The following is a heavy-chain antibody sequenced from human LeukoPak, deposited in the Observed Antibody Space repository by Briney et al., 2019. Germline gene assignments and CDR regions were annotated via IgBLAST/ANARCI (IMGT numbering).Heavy chain of an antibody. Sequence: ASVKVSCKASGYTFTSYNINWVRQATGQGLEWMGWMNPNSGNTGYAQKFQGRVTMTRNTSISTAYMELSSLRSEDTAVYYCARPGYCSGGSCYERFDYRGQGTLVTVSS. D-gene: IGHD2-15*01. J-gene: IGHJ4*02. CDR2: MNPNSGNT. CDR1: GYTFTSYN. V-gene: IGHV1-8*01. CDR3: ARPGYCSGGSCYERFDY.